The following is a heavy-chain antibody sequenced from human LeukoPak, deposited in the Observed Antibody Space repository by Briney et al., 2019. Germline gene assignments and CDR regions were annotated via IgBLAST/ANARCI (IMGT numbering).Heavy chain of an antibody. Sequence: PGRSLRLSCAASGFTFSTYGMHWVRQAPGKGLEWVSYISSSSSTIYYADSVKGRFTISRDNAKNSLFLEMNSLRVEDTAVYYCARDGANAHLDYWGQGTLVTVSS. CDR3: ARDGANAHLDY. J-gene: IGHJ4*02. V-gene: IGHV3-48*04. CDR2: ISSSSSTI. CDR1: GFTFSTYG. D-gene: IGHD3-16*01.